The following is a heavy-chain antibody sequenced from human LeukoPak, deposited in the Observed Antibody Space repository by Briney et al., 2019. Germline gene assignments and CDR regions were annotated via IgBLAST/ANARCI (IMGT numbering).Heavy chain of an antibody. CDR2: INPSGGST. D-gene: IGHD6-13*01. J-gene: IGHJ3*02. CDR3: ARDDEQPALSAFDI. Sequence: ASVKVSCKASGGTFSSYAISWVRQAPGQGLEWMGIINPSGGSTSYAQKFQGRVTMTRDTSTSTVYMELSSLRSEDTAVYYCARDDEQPALSAFDIWGQGTMVTVSS. V-gene: IGHV1-46*01. CDR1: GGTFSSYA.